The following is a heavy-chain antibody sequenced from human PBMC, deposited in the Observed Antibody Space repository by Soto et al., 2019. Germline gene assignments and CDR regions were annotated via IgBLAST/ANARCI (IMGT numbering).Heavy chain of an antibody. CDR2: TLYRSKWST. CDR1: GNSVTSNTVA. Sequence: LSPTLSLSSFISGNSVTSNTVAWNWIRQSPSRGLEWLGRTLYRSKWSTDYAVSVKSRISVNPDTSKNQFSLHLNSVTPDDTAVYYCAREAIVKRFDYWGQGTLVTVSS. J-gene: IGHJ4*02. V-gene: IGHV6-1*01. D-gene: IGHD3-22*01. CDR3: AREAIVKRFDY.